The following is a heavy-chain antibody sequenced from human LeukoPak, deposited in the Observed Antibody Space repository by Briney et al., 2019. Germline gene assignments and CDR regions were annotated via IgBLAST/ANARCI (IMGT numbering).Heavy chain of an antibody. CDR1: GFTVSSNY. Sequence: PGGSLRLSCAASGFTVSSNYMSWVRPAPGKGLEWVPVIYSGGSTYYADSVKGRFTISRDNSKNTLYLQMNSLRAEDTAVYYCALDSGPYYFDYWGQGTLVTVSS. V-gene: IGHV3-53*01. D-gene: IGHD3/OR15-3a*01. J-gene: IGHJ4*02. CDR3: ALDSGPYYFDY. CDR2: IYSGGST.